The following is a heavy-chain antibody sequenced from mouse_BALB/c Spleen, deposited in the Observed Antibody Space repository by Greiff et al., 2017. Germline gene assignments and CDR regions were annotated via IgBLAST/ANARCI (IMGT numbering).Heavy chain of an antibody. Sequence: LVESGPELVKPGASVKMSCKASGYTFTSYVMHWVKQKPGQGLEWIGYINPYNDGTKYNEKFKGKATLTSDKSSSTAYMELSSLTSEDSAVYYCARKRDYYGSGYWYFDVWGAGTTVTVSS. CDR1: GYTFTSYV. CDR3: ARKRDYYGSGYWYFDV. CDR2: INPYNDGT. D-gene: IGHD1-1*01. J-gene: IGHJ1*01. V-gene: IGHV1-14*01.